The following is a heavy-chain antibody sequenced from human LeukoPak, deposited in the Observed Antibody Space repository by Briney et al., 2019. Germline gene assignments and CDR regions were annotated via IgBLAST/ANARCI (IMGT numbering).Heavy chain of an antibody. V-gene: IGHV4-39*07. CDR2: IYYSGSA. D-gene: IGHD5-18*01. CDR1: GGSISSSSYY. Sequence: SETLSLTFTVSGGSISSSSYYWGWIRQPPGKGLEWIGSIYYSGSAYYNPSLKSRVTISVDTSKNQFSLKLSSVTAADTAVYYCARAAAMVNGFDYWGQGTLVTVSS. CDR3: ARAAAMVNGFDY. J-gene: IGHJ4*02.